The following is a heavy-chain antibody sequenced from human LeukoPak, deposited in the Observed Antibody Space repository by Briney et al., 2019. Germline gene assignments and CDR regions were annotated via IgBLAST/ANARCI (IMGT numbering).Heavy chain of an antibody. D-gene: IGHD1-26*01. CDR2: INTDGSST. CDR3: AREEVGDSHYYYGMDV. CDR1: GFTFSTYW. Sequence: PGGSLRLSCAASGFTFSTYWMHWVRQAPGKGLVWVSRINTDGSSTRYADSVKGRFTISRDNAKNTLYLQMNSLRAEDTAVYYCAREEVGDSHYYYGMDVWGQGTTVTVSS. V-gene: IGHV3-74*01. J-gene: IGHJ6*02.